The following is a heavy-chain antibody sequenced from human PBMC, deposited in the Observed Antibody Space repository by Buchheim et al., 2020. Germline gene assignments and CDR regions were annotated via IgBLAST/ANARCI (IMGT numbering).Heavy chain of an antibody. CDR1: GITFSNYD. Sequence: EVQLLESGGALVQPGGSLRLSCAASGITFSNYDMSWVRQAPGKGLEWVSTISSSGDSAYYADSVKGRFTVSRDNSENTLYLQMTSLRAEDTAIYYCAKYFSYDCSSASCPEPFDYWGQGTL. V-gene: IGHV3-23*01. CDR3: AKYFSYDCSSASCPEPFDY. J-gene: IGHJ4*02. CDR2: ISSSGDSA. D-gene: IGHD2-2*01.